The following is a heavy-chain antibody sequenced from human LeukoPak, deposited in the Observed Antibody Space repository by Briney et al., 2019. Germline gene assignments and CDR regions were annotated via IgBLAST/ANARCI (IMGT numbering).Heavy chain of an antibody. J-gene: IGHJ4*02. V-gene: IGHV1-18*04. CDR1: GYTFTSYG. D-gene: IGHD3-9*01. Sequence: GASVKVSCKASGYTFTSYGISWVRQAPGQGLEWMGWISTYNGNTNYAQKLQGRVTMTTDTSTSTVYMELKSLRSDDTAVYYRARVPYDVLTGYSTYYFDYWGQGTLVTVSS. CDR2: ISTYNGNT. CDR3: ARVPYDVLTGYSTYYFDY.